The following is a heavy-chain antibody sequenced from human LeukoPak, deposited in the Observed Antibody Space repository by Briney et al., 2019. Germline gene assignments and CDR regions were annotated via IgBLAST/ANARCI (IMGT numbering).Heavy chain of an antibody. CDR1: GGTFSSYA. CDR2: IIPIFGTA. V-gene: IGHV1-69*06. J-gene: IGHJ4*02. Sequence: SVKVSCKASGGTFSSYAISWVRQAPGQGLEWMGGIIPIFGTANYAQKFQGRVTITADKSTSTAYMELSSLRSEDTAVYYCARNYYDSSALGYWGQGTLVTVSS. CDR3: ARNYYDSSALGY. D-gene: IGHD3-22*01.